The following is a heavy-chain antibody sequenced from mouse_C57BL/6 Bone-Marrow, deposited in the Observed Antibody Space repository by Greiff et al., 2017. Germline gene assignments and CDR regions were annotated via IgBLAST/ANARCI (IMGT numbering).Heavy chain of an antibody. Sequence: QVQLQQSGAELARPGASVKLSCRPSASTFPTYGLGWVKRRTGQGLEWIGEIYPRIGNTYYIEKFKGKATLTADKSSSTAYMELRSLTSEDSAVYFCARVGYSNFAYWGQGTLVTVSA. D-gene: IGHD2-5*01. CDR3: ARVGYSNFAY. V-gene: IGHV1-81*01. CDR1: ASTFPTYG. CDR2: IYPRIGNT. J-gene: IGHJ3*01.